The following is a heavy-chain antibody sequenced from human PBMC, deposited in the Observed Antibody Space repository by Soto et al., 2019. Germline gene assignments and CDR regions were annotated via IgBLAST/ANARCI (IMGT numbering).Heavy chain of an antibody. D-gene: IGHD5-12*01. V-gene: IGHV3-33*01. Sequence: GSLRLSCAASGFTFSSYGMHWVRQAPGKGLEWVAVIWYDGSNKYYADSVKGRFTISRDNSKNTLYLQMNSLRAEDTAVYYCARVMATKVFDYWGQGTLVTVSS. CDR3: ARVMATKVFDY. CDR1: GFTFSSYG. CDR2: IWYDGSNK. J-gene: IGHJ4*02.